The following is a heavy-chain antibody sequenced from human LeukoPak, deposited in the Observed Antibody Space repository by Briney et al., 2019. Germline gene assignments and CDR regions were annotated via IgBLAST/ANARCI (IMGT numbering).Heavy chain of an antibody. J-gene: IGHJ4*02. Sequence: GASVKVSCKASGYTFTSYGISWVRQAPGQGLEWMGWISAYNGNTNYAQKLQGRVTMTTDTSTSTAYMELSSLRSEDTAVYYCASVSGTLGNLGRFDYWGQGTLVTVSS. CDR2: ISAYNGNT. CDR3: ASVSGTLGNLGRFDY. CDR1: GYTFTSYG. D-gene: IGHD7-27*01. V-gene: IGHV1-18*01.